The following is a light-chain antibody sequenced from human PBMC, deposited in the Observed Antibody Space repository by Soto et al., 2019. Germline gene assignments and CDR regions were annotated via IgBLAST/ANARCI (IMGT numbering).Light chain of an antibody. CDR2: DAS. J-gene: IGKJ1*01. V-gene: IGKV3-11*01. CDR1: QSIDTN. Sequence: EIVLTQSPVTLSLSPGEGATLSCKASQSIDTNLGWYQQKPGQVPRLLIYDASLRATGIPARFTGSGSGTDFTLTISILEPEDFAVYYCQQRGNWPRTLAFGQGTKVEVK. CDR3: QQRGNWPRTLA.